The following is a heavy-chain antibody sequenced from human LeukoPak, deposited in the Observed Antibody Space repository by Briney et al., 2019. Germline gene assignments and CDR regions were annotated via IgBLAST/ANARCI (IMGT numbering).Heavy chain of an antibody. V-gene: IGHV4-30-2*01. CDR3: ARGAVTTGKTLLDY. CDR2: INHSGST. CDR1: GGSISSGGYY. D-gene: IGHD4-17*01. Sequence: SQTLSLTCTVSGGSISSGGYYWSWIRQPPGKGLEWIGEINHSGSTNYNPSLKSRVTISVDTSKNQFSLKLSSVTAADTAVYYCARGAVTTGKTLLDYWGQGTLVPVSS. J-gene: IGHJ4*02.